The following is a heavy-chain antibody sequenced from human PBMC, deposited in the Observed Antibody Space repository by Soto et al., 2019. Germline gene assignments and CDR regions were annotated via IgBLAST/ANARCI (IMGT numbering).Heavy chain of an antibody. CDR1: GYSFTSYW. Sequence: PGESLKISCKGSGYSFTSYWIGWVRQMPGKGLEWMGIIYPGDSDTRYSPSFQGQVTISADKSISTAYLQWSSLKASDTAMYYCARLRGPDYYDSSGGDAFDIWGQGTMVTVSS. CDR3: ARLRGPDYYDSSGGDAFDI. J-gene: IGHJ3*02. D-gene: IGHD3-22*01. CDR2: IYPGDSDT. V-gene: IGHV5-51*01.